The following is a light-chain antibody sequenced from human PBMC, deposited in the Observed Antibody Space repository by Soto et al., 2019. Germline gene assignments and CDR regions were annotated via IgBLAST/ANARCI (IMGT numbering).Light chain of an antibody. CDR3: SSYAGSSVV. V-gene: IGLV2-8*01. CDR2: EVN. J-gene: IGLJ2*01. CDR1: SSDVGGYNY. Sequence: QSALTQPPSASGSPGQSVAISCTGTSSDVGGYNYVFWYQQHPGKAPKLMIYEVNKRPSGVPDRFSGSKSGNTASLTVSGLQAEDEADYYCSSYAGSSVVFGGGTKLTVL.